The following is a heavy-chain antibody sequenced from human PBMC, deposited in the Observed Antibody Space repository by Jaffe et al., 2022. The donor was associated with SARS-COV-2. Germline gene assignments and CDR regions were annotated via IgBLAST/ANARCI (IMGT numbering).Heavy chain of an antibody. CDR2: FYYTEGR. J-gene: IGHJ4*01. Sequence: QLQLQESGPGLVRPSETLSLTCIVSDDSLSSQDYYWGWVRQPPEKGLEWIGSFYYTEGRYYNTSLKSRATFSVDTSKNHLYLRLTSVTAADTAVYYCARSPRAASYEFWGQGTLVTVSS. CDR1: DDSLSSQDYY. D-gene: IGHD6-13*01. CDR3: ARSPRAASYEF. V-gene: IGHV4-39*02.